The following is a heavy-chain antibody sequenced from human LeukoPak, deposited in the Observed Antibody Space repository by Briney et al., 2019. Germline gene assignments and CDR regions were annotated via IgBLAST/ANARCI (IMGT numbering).Heavy chain of an antibody. V-gene: IGHV4-34*01. CDR1: GGSFSGYY. J-gene: IGHJ5*02. CDR3: ARETPWGTMIVT. D-gene: IGHD3-22*01. CDR2: INHSGST. Sequence: SETLSLTCAVYGGSFSGYYRSWIRQPPGKGLEWIGEINHSGSTNYNPSLKSRVTISVDTSKNQFSLKLSSVTAADTAVYYCARETPWGTMIVTWGQGTLVTVSS.